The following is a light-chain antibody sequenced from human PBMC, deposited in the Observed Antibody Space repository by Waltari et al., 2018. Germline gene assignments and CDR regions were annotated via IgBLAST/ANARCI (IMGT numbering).Light chain of an antibody. V-gene: IGLV3-1*01. J-gene: IGLJ1*01. CDR2: QDK. Sequence: SELTQPPSVSVSPGQTASSTCPGDKLGEQDVSWFQQRPGQSPTLVIYQDKERPSGIPERFSGSNSGTTATLTISGTQALDEADYYCQAWDSGPAVFGTGTKVTVL. CDR3: QAWDSGPAV. CDR1: KLGEQD.